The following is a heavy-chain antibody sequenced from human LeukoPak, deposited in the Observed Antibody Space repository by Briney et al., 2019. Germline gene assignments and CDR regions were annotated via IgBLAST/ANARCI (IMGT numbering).Heavy chain of an antibody. V-gene: IGHV3-30-3*01. CDR3: ARERYSYGYSY. CDR2: ISYDGSNK. D-gene: IGHD5-18*01. Sequence: GGSLRLSCAASGFTFSSYAMHWVRQAPGKGLEWVAVISYDGSNKYYADSVKGRFTISRDNSKNTLYLQMNSLRAEDTAVYYCARERYSYGYSYWGQGTLVTVSS. J-gene: IGHJ4*02. CDR1: GFTFSSYA.